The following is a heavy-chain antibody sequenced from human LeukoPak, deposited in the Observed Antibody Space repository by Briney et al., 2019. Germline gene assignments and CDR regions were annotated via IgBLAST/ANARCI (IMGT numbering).Heavy chain of an antibody. D-gene: IGHD3-3*01. CDR3: ARGPLDFWSGYSNTAEYFQH. J-gene: IGHJ1*01. CDR2: IYTSGST. CDR1: AGSISSYY. Sequence: PSQTLSLTCTVSAGSISSYYWSWLRQPAGKGLEWIGRIYTSGSTNYNPSLKRRVTMSVDTSKNQFSLKLSSVPAADTAAYYCARGPLDFWSGYSNTAEYFQHWGRGTLVSVSS. V-gene: IGHV4-4*07.